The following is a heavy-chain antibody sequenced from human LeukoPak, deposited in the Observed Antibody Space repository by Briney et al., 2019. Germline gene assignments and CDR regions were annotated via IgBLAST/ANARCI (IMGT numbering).Heavy chain of an antibody. CDR2: IYSSGST. V-gene: IGHV4-4*07. Sequence: PSETLSLTCTVSGGSIRSYYWGWIRQPAGKGLEWIGRIYSSGSTNYNPSLKSRVTMSVDTSKNQFSLKVTSVTAADTAVYYCAREGYYDSSGSYNHDAFDIWGQGTMVTVSS. D-gene: IGHD3-22*01. J-gene: IGHJ3*02. CDR1: GGSIRSYY. CDR3: AREGYYDSSGSYNHDAFDI.